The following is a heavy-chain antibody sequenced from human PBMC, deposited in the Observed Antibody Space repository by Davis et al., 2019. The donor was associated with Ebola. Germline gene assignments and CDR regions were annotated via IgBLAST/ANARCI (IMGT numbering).Heavy chain of an antibody. CDR3: ARLLRGYYYGMDV. CDR1: GGSISSYY. CDR2: IYYSGST. Sequence: MPSETLSLTCTVSGGSISSYYWSWIRQPPGKGLEWIGYIYYSGSTNYSPSLKSRVTISVDTSKNQFSLKLSSVTAADTAVYYCARLLRGYYYGMDVWGQGTTVTVSS. D-gene: IGHD3-10*01. V-gene: IGHV4-59*08. J-gene: IGHJ6*02.